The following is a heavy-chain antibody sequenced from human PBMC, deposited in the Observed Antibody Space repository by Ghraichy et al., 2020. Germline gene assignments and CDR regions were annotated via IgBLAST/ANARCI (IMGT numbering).Heavy chain of an antibody. V-gene: IGHV3-21*01. Sequence: WGSLRLSCAASGFIFINYNINWVRQAPGKGLEWVSSISSSSSYIYYADSVRGRFTISRDNTKNSLYLQMNSLRAEDTAVYYCARAIAARSPLDSWGQGTLVTVSS. CDR3: ARAIAARSPLDS. CDR2: ISSSSSYI. J-gene: IGHJ4*02. CDR1: GFIFINYN. D-gene: IGHD6-6*01.